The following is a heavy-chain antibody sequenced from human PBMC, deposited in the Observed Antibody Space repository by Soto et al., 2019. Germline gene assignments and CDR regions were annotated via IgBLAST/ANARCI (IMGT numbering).Heavy chain of an antibody. CDR3: SKSGYSSHGMNV. Sequence: PGESLKLSCQSPGYRFPTSWIGWVRQLPGKGLAWLGTIYPGDSDTRYRQSFQGQVHISADKSMGTSYLQGGILRAADTAIYGFSKSGYSSHGMNVWGQGTTGTVSS. CDR1: GYRFPTSW. J-gene: IGHJ6*02. D-gene: IGHD3-22*01. V-gene: IGHV5-51*01. CDR2: IYPGDSDT.